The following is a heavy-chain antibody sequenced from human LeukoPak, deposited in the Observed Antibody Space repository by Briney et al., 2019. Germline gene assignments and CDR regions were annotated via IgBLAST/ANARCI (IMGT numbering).Heavy chain of an antibody. D-gene: IGHD5-12*01. V-gene: IGHV4-59*01. CDR2: IYYSGST. J-gene: IGHJ4*02. CDR3: ARTVATIGYFDY. CDR1: GGSISSYY. Sequence: PETLSLTCTVSGGSISSYYWSWIRQPPGKGLEWIGYIYYSGSTNYNPSLKSRVTISVDTSKNQFSLKLSSVTAADTAVYYCARTVATIGYFDYWGQGTLVTVSS.